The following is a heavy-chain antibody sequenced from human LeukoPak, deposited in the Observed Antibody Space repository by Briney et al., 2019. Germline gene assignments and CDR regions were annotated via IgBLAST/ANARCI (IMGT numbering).Heavy chain of an antibody. Sequence: GGSLRLSCAASGFTFSSYAMSWVRQAPGKGLEWVSAISGSGGSTYYADSVKGRFTISRDNSKNTLYLQMNSLRAEDTAVYYCATRGYSYGGGNFDYWGQGTLVTVSS. CDR3: ATRGYSYGGGNFDY. CDR2: ISGSGGST. CDR1: GFTFSSYA. V-gene: IGHV3-23*01. J-gene: IGHJ4*02. D-gene: IGHD5-18*01.